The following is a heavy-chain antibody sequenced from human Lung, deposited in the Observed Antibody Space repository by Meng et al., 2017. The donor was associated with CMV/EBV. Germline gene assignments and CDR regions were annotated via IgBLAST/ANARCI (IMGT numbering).Heavy chain of an antibody. CDR3: ARDGSLGHFEY. D-gene: IGHD5-12*01. CDR1: GGSISRYY. J-gene: IGHJ4*02. CDR2: IDYSGSN. Sequence: SGTXSLXCTVSGGSISRYYLSRIRQPPGKGLEWIEYIDYSGSNNYNPSLKSRVTISVDTSKNEFSLKLSSVTAADTAVYYCARDGSLGHFEYWGQGNLVTVSS. V-gene: IGHV4-59*01.